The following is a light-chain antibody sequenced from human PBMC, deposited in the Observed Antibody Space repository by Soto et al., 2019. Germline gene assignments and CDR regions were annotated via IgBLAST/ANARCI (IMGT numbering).Light chain of an antibody. CDR1: SSNIGTSS. V-gene: IGLV1-44*01. CDR3: AAGDDSLNGHV. Sequence: QSVLTQPHSASGTPGQRVTISCSGSSSNIGTSSVHWFQQLPGTAPKLLISTTNQRPSGVPERFSGSKSGTSASLAISGLQSEDEADYYCAAGDDSLNGHVFGTGTKVPVL. CDR2: TTN. J-gene: IGLJ1*01.